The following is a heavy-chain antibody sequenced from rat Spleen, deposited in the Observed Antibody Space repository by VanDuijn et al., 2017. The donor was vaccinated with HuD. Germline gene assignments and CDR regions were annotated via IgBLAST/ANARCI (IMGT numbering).Heavy chain of an antibody. Sequence: QVQLTESGPGLVKPSETLSLTCTVSGFSLTSWHVNWVRQPPGKGLEWMGVIWGDGSTAYNSALKSRLSISRDTSKSQVFLKMNSLQTEDTATYYCARDGGGGFAYWGQGTLVTVSS. CDR2: IWGDGST. J-gene: IGHJ3*01. D-gene: IGHD1-1*01. V-gene: IGHV2-32*01. CDR3: ARDGGGGFAY. CDR1: GFSLTSWH.